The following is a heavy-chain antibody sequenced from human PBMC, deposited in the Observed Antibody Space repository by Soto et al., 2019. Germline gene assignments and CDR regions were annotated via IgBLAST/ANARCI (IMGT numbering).Heavy chain of an antibody. J-gene: IGHJ6*02. CDR3: ARVHYDFWSGSYYYYGMDV. D-gene: IGHD3-3*01. CDR1: GYTFTSYD. CDR2: MNPNSGNT. Sequence: ASVKVSCKASGYTFTSYDINWVRQATGQGLEWMGWMNPNSGNTGYAQKFQGRVTMTRNTSISTAYMELSSLRSEDTAVYYCARVHYDFWSGSYYYYGMDVWGQGTTVTVSS. V-gene: IGHV1-8*01.